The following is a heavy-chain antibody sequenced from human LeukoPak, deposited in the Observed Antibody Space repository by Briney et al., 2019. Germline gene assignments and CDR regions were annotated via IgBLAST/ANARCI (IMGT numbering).Heavy chain of an antibody. V-gene: IGHV1-46*01. Sequence: GASVKVSCKASGYTFTSYYMHWVRQAPGQGLEWMGIINPSGGSTSYAQKFQGRVTMTRDTSTSTVYMELSSLRAEDTAEYYCAKGHYDGGGYYYFDYWGQGTLVTVSS. D-gene: IGHD3-22*01. CDR3: AKGHYDGGGYYYFDY. CDR1: GYTFTSYY. CDR2: INPSGGST. J-gene: IGHJ4*02.